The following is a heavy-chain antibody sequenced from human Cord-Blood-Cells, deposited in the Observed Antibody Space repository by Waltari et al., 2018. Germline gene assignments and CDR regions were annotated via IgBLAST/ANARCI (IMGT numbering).Heavy chain of an antibody. V-gene: IGHV3-23*04. CDR3: AKREANWGSRGHFDL. Sequence: EVQLVESGGGLVQPGGSLRLYCAASGFTFSSYAMSWVRPDPGKGLERVSAISGSGGSTYYADSMKGRLTISRDNSKNTLYLQMNSLRAEDTAVYYCAKREANWGSRGHFDLWGRGTLVTVSS. CDR1: GFTFSSYA. J-gene: IGHJ2*01. D-gene: IGHD7-27*01. CDR2: ISGSGGST.